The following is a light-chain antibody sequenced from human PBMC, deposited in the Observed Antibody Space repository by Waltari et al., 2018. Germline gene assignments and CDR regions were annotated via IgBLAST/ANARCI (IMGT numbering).Light chain of an antibody. CDR2: SAS. Sequence: EIVMTQSPATLSVSPGARATLSCRASQSVGNKLAWYQQRPGQAPSLLILSASTRATGVPDRFSGSGSGTEFTLTVSTLQAEDFATYFCQEYNNWPPGTFGRGTKVEI. J-gene: IGKJ2*01. CDR3: QEYNNWPPGT. CDR1: QSVGNK. V-gene: IGKV3-15*01.